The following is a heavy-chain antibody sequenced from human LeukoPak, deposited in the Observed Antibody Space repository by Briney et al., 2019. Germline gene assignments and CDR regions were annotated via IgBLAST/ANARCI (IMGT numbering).Heavy chain of an antibody. D-gene: IGHD3-9*01. CDR2: IYYSGST. Sequence: SETLSLTCTVSGGSISSGGYYWSWIRQHPGKGLEWIGYIYYSGSTYYNPSLKSRVTISVDTSKNQFPLKLSSVTAADTAVYYCARDRYYDILTGGLNDAFDIWGQGTMVTVSS. CDR1: GGSISSGGYY. V-gene: IGHV4-31*03. CDR3: ARDRYYDILTGGLNDAFDI. J-gene: IGHJ3*02.